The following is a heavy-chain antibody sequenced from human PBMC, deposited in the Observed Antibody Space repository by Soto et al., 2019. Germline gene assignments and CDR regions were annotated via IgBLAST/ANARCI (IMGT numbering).Heavy chain of an antibody. CDR1: GYTFSSYY. Sequence: ASVKVSCKASGYTFSSYYLHWVRQAPGQGLEWMGIINPSDGSTTYAQKFQGRVTMTRDTSTSTVYMELSSLRSADTAVYYCARVNDFWTGYYSTNWFDPWGQGTLVTVSS. CDR3: ARVNDFWTGYYSTNWFDP. CDR2: INPSDGST. D-gene: IGHD3-3*01. V-gene: IGHV1-46*01. J-gene: IGHJ5*02.